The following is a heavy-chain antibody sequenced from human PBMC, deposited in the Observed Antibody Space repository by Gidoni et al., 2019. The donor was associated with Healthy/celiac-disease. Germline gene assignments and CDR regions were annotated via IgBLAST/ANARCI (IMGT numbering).Heavy chain of an antibody. D-gene: IGHD3-22*01. CDR3: ARSRYYDSSGYYTRDDAFDI. Sequence: EVQLVQSGAEEKQPGESLRISCTGSGYSFTSYWTSWVRQMPGKGLEWMGRIDPSDSYTNYSPSFQGHVTISADKSISTAYLQWSSLKASDTAMYYCARSRYYDSSGYYTRDDAFDIWGQGTMVTVSS. CDR2: IDPSDSYT. CDR1: GYSFTSYW. V-gene: IGHV5-10-1*03. J-gene: IGHJ3*02.